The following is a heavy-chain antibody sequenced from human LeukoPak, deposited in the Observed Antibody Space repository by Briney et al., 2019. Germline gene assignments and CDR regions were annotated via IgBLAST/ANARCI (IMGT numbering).Heavy chain of an antibody. CDR1: GYTFTSHC. CDR2: ISAYNGQT. D-gene: IGHD4-17*01. CDR3: ARGYGDYGAFDI. J-gene: IGHJ3*02. V-gene: IGHV1-18*01. Sequence: GASVKVSCKASGYTFTSHCITWVRQAPGQGLEWLGWISAYNGQTNYAQKFQGRVTMTRDTSISTAYMELSRPRSDDTAVYYCARGYGDYGAFDIWGQGTMVTVSS.